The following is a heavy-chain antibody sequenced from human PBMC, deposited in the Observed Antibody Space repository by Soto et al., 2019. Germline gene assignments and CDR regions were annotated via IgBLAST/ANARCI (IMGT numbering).Heavy chain of an antibody. D-gene: IGHD6-19*01. Sequence: QVQLVQSGAEVKKPGSSVKVSCKASGGTFSSYAISWVRQAPGQGLEWMGGIIPIFGTANYAQKFQGRVTITADESTSTAYMELSSLRAEDTAVYYCARQHDHSSGWYEPNLDYWGQGTLVTVSS. CDR2: IIPIFGTA. CDR3: ARQHDHSSGWYEPNLDY. J-gene: IGHJ4*02. V-gene: IGHV1-69*01. CDR1: GGTFSSYA.